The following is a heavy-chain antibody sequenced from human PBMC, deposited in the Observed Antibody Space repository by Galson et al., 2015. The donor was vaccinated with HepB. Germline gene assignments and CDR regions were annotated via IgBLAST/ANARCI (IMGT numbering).Heavy chain of an antibody. CDR3: AGDLGPSIAAGLNWFDP. V-gene: IGHV1-69*13. Sequence: SVKVSCKASGGTFSSYAISWVRQAPGQGLEWMGGIIPIFGTANYAQKFQGRVTITADESTSTAYMELSSLRSEDTAVYYCAGDLGPSIAAGLNWFDPWGQGTLVTVSS. CDR1: GGTFSSYA. J-gene: IGHJ5*02. CDR2: IIPIFGTA. D-gene: IGHD6-13*01.